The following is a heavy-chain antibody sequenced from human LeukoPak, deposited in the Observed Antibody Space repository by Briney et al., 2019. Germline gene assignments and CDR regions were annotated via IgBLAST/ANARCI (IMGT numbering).Heavy chain of an antibody. CDR3: ARGHRYYDSRTFQH. Sequence: PSETLSLTCTVSGGSFSSTTYYWGWIRQPPGKGLEWIGSMFYRGSTYYNPSLKSRVTISIDTSKNQFSLKMSSVTAADTAVYYCARGHRYYDSRTFQHWGQGTLVTVSS. J-gene: IGHJ1*01. V-gene: IGHV4-39*07. CDR1: GGSFSSTTYY. D-gene: IGHD3-22*01. CDR2: MFYRGST.